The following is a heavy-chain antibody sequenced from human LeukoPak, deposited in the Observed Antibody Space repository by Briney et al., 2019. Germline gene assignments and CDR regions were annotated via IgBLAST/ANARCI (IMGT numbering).Heavy chain of an antibody. V-gene: IGHV4-34*01. Sequence: SETLSLTCAVYGGSFSGYYWSWIRQPPGKGLEWIGEINHSGSTNYNPSLKSRVTISVDTSKNQFSLKLSSATAADTAVYYCARLGRGYSYGRDEYYFDYWGQGTLVTVSS. CDR2: INHSGST. CDR3: ARLGRGYSYGRDEYYFDY. J-gene: IGHJ4*02. CDR1: GGSFSGYY. D-gene: IGHD5-18*01.